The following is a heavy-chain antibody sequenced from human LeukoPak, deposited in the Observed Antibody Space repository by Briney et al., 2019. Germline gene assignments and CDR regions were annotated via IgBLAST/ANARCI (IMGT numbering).Heavy chain of an antibody. J-gene: IGHJ4*02. D-gene: IGHD3-10*01. CDR2: IYYSGST. CDR3: ARGVRSATQSYYYGSGSSTYFDY. CDR1: GGSISSSSYY. Sequence: SETLSLTCTVSGGSISSSSYYWGWIRQPPGKGLEWIGSIYYSGSTYYNPSLKSRVTISVDTSKNQFSLKLSSVTAADTAVYYCARGVRSATQSYYYGSGSSTYFDYWGQGTLVTVSS. V-gene: IGHV4-39*07.